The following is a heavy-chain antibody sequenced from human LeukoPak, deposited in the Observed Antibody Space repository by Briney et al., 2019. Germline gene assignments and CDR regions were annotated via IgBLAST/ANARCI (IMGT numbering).Heavy chain of an antibody. D-gene: IGHD2-2*01. CDR1: GYTFTSYY. CDR3: ARSGDEEYQLLWTGDWLDP. CDR2: INPSGGST. J-gene: IGHJ5*02. V-gene: IGHV1-46*01. Sequence: ASVKVSCKASGYTFTSYYMHWVRQAPGQGLEWMGIINPSGGSTSYAQKFQGRVTMTRDTSTSTVYMELSSLRSEDTAVYYCARSGDEEYQLLWTGDWLDPWGQGTLVTVSS.